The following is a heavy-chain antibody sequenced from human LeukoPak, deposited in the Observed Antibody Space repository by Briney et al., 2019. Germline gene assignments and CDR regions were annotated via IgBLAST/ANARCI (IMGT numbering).Heavy chain of an antibody. CDR2: IKGDGIST. J-gene: IGHJ4*02. Sequence: GGSLRLSCAASGFNFSSNWMHWVRHAPGQGLVWVSRIKGDGISTNYADSVKGRFTISRDIAKNTLYLQMNSLRAEDTGVYYCAKDHYWGIDYWGRGILVTVSS. D-gene: IGHD3-16*01. CDR1: GFNFSSNW. CDR3: AKDHYWGIDY. V-gene: IGHV3-74*01.